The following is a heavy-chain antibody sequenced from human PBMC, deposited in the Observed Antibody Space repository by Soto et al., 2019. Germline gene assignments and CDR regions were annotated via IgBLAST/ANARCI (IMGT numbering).Heavy chain of an antibody. CDR3: ARYCSGGSCYQTGFDY. Sequence: QVQLVESGGGVVQPGRSLRLSCAASGFTFSSYGMHWVRQAPGKGLEWVAVIWYDGSNKYYADSVKGRSTISRDNSKNTLYLQMNSLRAEDTAVYYCARYCSGGSCYQTGFDYWGQGTLVTVSS. CDR1: GFTFSSYG. CDR2: IWYDGSNK. V-gene: IGHV3-33*01. D-gene: IGHD2-15*01. J-gene: IGHJ4*02.